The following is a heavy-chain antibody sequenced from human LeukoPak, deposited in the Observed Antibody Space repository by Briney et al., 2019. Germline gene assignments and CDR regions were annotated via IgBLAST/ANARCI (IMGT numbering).Heavy chain of an antibody. V-gene: IGHV4-31*03. CDR3: VRDCPAAAGTRWFDP. Sequence: PSETLSLTCTVSGGSISSGGYYWSWIRQHPGKGLEWIGYIYYSGSTYYNPSLKSRVTISVDTSKNQFSLKLSSVTAADTAVYYCVRDCPAAAGTRWFDPWGQGTLVTVSS. J-gene: IGHJ5*02. D-gene: IGHD6-13*01. CDR2: IYYSGST. CDR1: GGSISSGGYY.